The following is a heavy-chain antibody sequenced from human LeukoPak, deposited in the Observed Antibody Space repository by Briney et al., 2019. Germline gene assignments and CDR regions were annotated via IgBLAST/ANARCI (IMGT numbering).Heavy chain of an antibody. Sequence: PSETLSLTCTVSGGSISSSSYYWGWIRQPPGKGLEWIGSIYYSGSTYYNPSLKSRVTISVDTSKNQFSLKLSSVTAADTAVYYCARDNLLYGYVYWGQGTLVTVSS. CDR2: IYYSGST. D-gene: IGHD5-18*01. CDR3: ARDNLLYGYVY. CDR1: GGSISSSSYY. J-gene: IGHJ4*02. V-gene: IGHV4-39*07.